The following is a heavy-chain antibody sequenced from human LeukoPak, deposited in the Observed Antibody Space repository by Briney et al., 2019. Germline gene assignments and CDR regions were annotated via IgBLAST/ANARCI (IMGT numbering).Heavy chain of an antibody. Sequence: GGSLRLSCAASGFTFSSYSMNWVRQAPGKGLEWLSYITSSSTIYYADSVKGRFTISRDNAKNSLYLQMNSLRDEDTAVYYCARAKVYSEYWGQGTLVTVSS. V-gene: IGHV3-48*02. CDR1: GFTFSSYS. D-gene: IGHD1-1*01. CDR2: ITSSSTI. J-gene: IGHJ4*02. CDR3: ARAKVYSEY.